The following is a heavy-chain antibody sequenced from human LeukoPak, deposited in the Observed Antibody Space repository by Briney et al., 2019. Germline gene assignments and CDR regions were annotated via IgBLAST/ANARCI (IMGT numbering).Heavy chain of an antibody. V-gene: IGHV4-59*01. D-gene: IGHD3-9*01. CDR3: ARVYFDWLFSSGMDV. CDR2: IYYSGST. Sequence: PSETLSLTCAVSGDSISGYYWSWIRQPPGRGLEWIGSIYYSGSTNYNPSLKSRVTISVDTSKNQFSLKLSSVTAADTAVYYCARVYFDWLFSSGMDVWGQGTTVTVSS. J-gene: IGHJ6*02. CDR1: GDSISGYY.